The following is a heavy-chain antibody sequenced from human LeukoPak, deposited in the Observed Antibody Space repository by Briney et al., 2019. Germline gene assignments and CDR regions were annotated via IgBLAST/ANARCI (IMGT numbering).Heavy chain of an antibody. D-gene: IGHD3-10*01. V-gene: IGHV3-48*02. CDR2: ISSSSSTI. Sequence: GGSLRLSCAASGFIFSSYNMNWVRQAPGKGLEWVSYISSSSSTIYYADSVKGRFTISRDNAKSSLYLQMNSLRDEDTAVYSCAREGYYGSGSPPSLYFDYWGQGTLVTVSS. J-gene: IGHJ4*02. CDR1: GFIFSSYN. CDR3: AREGYYGSGSPPSLYFDY.